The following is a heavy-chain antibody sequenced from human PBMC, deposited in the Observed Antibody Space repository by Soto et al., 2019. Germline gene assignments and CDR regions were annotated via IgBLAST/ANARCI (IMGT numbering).Heavy chain of an antibody. Sequence: SLSLTSTVSGGSVSSGAYYWSWIREPRGKGLEWIGYIYYSGSTNYNPSLKSRVTISVDTSKNQFSLKLSSVTAADTAVYYCARSAGRYCTGGSCYPVDYCGQRTLVTVSS. CDR3: ARSAGRYCTGGSCYPVDY. CDR1: GGSVSSGAYY. V-gene: IGHV4-61*08. D-gene: IGHD2-15*01. J-gene: IGHJ4*02. CDR2: IYYSGST.